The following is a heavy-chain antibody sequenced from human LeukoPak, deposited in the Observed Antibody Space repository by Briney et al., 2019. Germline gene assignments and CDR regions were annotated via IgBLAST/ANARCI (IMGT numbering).Heavy chain of an antibody. CDR2: IKQDGSEK. J-gene: IGHJ4*02. D-gene: IGHD2-15*01. CDR3: VADSGGSRY. CDR1: GFTFSSYW. Sequence: GGSLRLSCAASGFTFSSYWMSWVRQAPGKGLEWVANIKQDGSEKYYVDSVKSRFTISRDNAKKSLYLQMNSLRAEDTAVYYCVADSGGSRYWGQGTLVTVSS. V-gene: IGHV3-7*01.